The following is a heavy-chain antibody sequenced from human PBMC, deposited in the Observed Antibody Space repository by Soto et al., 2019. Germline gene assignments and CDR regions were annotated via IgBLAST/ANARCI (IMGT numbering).Heavy chain of an antibody. CDR2: IYHSGST. CDR1: GGSISSGGYY. J-gene: IGHJ2*01. V-gene: IGHV4-31*03. CDR3: ARDPRYCRGGSVGYFDL. Sequence: QVQLQESGPGLVKPSQTLSLTCTVSGGSISSGGYYWSWIRQHPGKGLEWIAYIYHSGSTYYNPSLKGRVTISVDTSKNQFPLKLSSVTAADTAVYYCARDPRYCRGGSVGYFDLWGRGTLVTVSS. D-gene: IGHD2-15*01.